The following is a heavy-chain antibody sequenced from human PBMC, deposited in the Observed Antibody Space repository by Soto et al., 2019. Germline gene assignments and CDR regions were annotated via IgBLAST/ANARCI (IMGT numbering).Heavy chain of an antibody. V-gene: IGHV3-30-3*01. CDR3: ARELKPPPWYCSGGSCYSAYYYYGMDV. CDR1: GFTFSSYA. D-gene: IGHD2-15*01. Sequence: QVQLVESGGGVVQPGRSLRLSCAASGFTFSSYAMHWVRQAPGKGLEWVAVISYDGSNKYYADSVKGRFTISRDNAKNTLYLQINRLRAEDTDVYYGARELKPPPWYCSGGSCYSAYYYYGMDVWGKGTTVPVSS. J-gene: IGHJ6*04. CDR2: ISYDGSNK.